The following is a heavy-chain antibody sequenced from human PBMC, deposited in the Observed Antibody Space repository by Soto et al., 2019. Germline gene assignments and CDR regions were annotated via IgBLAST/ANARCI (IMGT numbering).Heavy chain of an antibody. CDR3: ARQDPYYDILTGYYSYVGAFDI. V-gene: IGHV3-33*01. Sequence: GGSLRLSCAASGFTFSSYGMHWVRQAPGKGLEWVAVIWYDGSNKYYADSVKGRFTISRDNSKNTLYLQMNSLGAEDTAVYYCARQDPYYDILTGYYSYVGAFDIWGQGTMVTVSS. CDR2: IWYDGSNK. CDR1: GFTFSSYG. J-gene: IGHJ3*02. D-gene: IGHD3-9*01.